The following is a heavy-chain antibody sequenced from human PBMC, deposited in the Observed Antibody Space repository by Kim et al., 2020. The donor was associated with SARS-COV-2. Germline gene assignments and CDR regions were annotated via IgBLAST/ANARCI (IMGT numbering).Heavy chain of an antibody. CDR1: GYTFTSYG. Sequence: ASVKVSCKASGYTFTSYGISWVRQAPGQGLEWMGWISAYNGNTNYAQKLQGRVTMTTDTSTSTAYMELRSLRSDDTAVYYCAIRRGYSGYDLYGMDVWGQGTTVTVSS. D-gene: IGHD5-12*01. CDR3: AIRRGYSGYDLYGMDV. V-gene: IGHV1-18*01. J-gene: IGHJ6*02. CDR2: ISAYNGNT.